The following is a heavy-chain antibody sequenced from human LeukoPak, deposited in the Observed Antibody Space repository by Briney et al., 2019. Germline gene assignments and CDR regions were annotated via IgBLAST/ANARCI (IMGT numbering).Heavy chain of an antibody. D-gene: IGHD5-12*01. CDR1: GGSISSGGYS. J-gene: IGHJ5*02. CDR2: IYHSGST. V-gene: IGHV4-30-2*01. CDR3: ARDVATVLDP. Sequence: SETLSLTCAVSGGSISSGGYSWSWIRQPPGKGLEWIGYIYHSGSTYYNPSLESRVTISVDRSKNQFSLKLSSVTAADTAVYYCARDVATVLDPWGQGTLVTVSS.